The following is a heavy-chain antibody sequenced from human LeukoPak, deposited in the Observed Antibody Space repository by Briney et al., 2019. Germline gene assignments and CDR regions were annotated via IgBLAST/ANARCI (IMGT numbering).Heavy chain of an antibody. Sequence: ASVKVSCKASGGTFSSYAISWVRQTPGQGLEWMGRIIPILGIANYAQKFQGRVTITADKSTSTAYMELSSLRSEDTAVYYCARDNGNDSSGYYLNWGQGTLVTVSS. D-gene: IGHD3-22*01. V-gene: IGHV1-69*04. CDR3: ARDNGNDSSGYYLN. CDR1: GGTFSSYA. J-gene: IGHJ4*02. CDR2: IIPILGIA.